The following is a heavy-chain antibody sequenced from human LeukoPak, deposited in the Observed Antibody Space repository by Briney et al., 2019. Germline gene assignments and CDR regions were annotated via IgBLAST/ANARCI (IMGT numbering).Heavy chain of an antibody. CDR3: ARGTPGFDY. V-gene: IGHV4-30-2*01. CDR1: GGSISSGGYS. J-gene: IGHJ4*02. Sequence: SETLSLTCAVSGGSISSGGYSWSCIRQPPGKGLEWIGYIYHSGSTYYNPSLKSRVTISVDRSKNQFSLKLSSVTAADTAVYYCARGTPGFDYWGQGTLVTVSS. CDR2: IYHSGST. D-gene: IGHD1-1*01.